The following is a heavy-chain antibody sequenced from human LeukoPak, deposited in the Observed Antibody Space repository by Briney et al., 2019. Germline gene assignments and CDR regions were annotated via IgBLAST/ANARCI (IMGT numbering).Heavy chain of an antibody. Sequence: PSETLSLTCTVSGGSISSSSYYWGWIRQPPGKGLEWIGSIYYSGSTYYNPSLKSRVTISVDTSKNQFSLKLSSVTAADTAVYYCARDHGYCSSTSCYTVDLWGRGTLVTVSS. V-gene: IGHV4-39*07. CDR2: IYYSGST. D-gene: IGHD2-2*02. CDR1: GGSISSSSYY. J-gene: IGHJ2*01. CDR3: ARDHGYCSSTSCYTVDL.